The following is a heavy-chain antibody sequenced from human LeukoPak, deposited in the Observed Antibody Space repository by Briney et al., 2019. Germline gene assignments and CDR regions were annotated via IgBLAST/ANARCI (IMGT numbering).Heavy chain of an antibody. D-gene: IGHD3-22*01. CDR3: AGLVGRYSSGLYYYYFDY. Sequence: PSETLSLTCTVSGGSISSSSYYWGWIRQPPGKGLEWIGEMYLSGTTHSNPSVKSRVTISIDKSKNQFSLNLSSVTAADTAVYYCAGLVGRYSSGLYYYYFDYWGQGTLVTVSS. V-gene: IGHV4-39*07. CDR2: MYLSGTT. CDR1: GGSISSSSYY. J-gene: IGHJ4*02.